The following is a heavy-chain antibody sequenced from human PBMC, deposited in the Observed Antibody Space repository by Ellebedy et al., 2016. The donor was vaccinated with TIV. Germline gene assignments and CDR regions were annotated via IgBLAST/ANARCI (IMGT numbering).Heavy chain of an antibody. CDR3: ARGRDALDL. V-gene: IGHV1-46*01. CDR2: INPSGGAT. CDR1: GYTFTSFL. Sequence: GESLKISXKASGYTFTSFLMHWVRQAPGQGLEWMGIINPSGGATSSAPKFQGRVTMTRDTSTTTVYMYLSSLRSDDTAVYYCARGRDALDLWGPGTMVTVSS. J-gene: IGHJ3*01.